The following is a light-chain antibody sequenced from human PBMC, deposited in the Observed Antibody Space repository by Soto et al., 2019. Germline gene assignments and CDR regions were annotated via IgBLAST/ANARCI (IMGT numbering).Light chain of an antibody. CDR1: QSICYY. J-gene: IGKJ1*01. CDR2: DAS. V-gene: IGKV3-11*01. CDR3: QQRGNWPPTWT. Sequence: EIVLTQSPATLSLSPGDRATLSCRASQSICYYLAWYQEKPGQAPRLLIYDASIRATGIPARFSGSLSGTDFTLAINGLEPGDSAVYYCQQRGNWPPTWTFGQGTKVEIK.